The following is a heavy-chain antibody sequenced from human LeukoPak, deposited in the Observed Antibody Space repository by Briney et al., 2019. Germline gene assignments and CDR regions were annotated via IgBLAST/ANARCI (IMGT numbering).Heavy chain of an antibody. J-gene: IGHJ4*02. Sequence: SETLSLTSTVSGGSISSYYWSWIRQPPGKGLEWIGYIYYSGITNYNPSLKSRVTISVDTSKNQFSLKLSSLTAADTAVYYCARDKYCSSTSCSPLFDYWGQGTLVTVSS. V-gene: IGHV4-59*01. D-gene: IGHD2-2*01. CDR3: ARDKYCSSTSCSPLFDY. CDR1: GGSISSYY. CDR2: IYYSGIT.